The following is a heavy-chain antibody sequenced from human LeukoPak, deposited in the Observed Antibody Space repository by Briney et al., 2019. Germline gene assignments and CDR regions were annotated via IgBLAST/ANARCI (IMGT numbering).Heavy chain of an antibody. V-gene: IGHV3-64*04. D-gene: IGHD2/OR15-2a*01. CDR1: GFTFSKYA. CDR2: INDNGRST. Sequence: GGSLRLSCSASGFTFSKYAMHWVRQAPGKGLEYVSAINDNGRSTYYADSVKGRFSISRDNSKNTLYLQMNSLRAEDTAVYYCAREENTSGYCFDYWGQGTLVTVSS. J-gene: IGHJ4*02. CDR3: AREENTSGYCFDY.